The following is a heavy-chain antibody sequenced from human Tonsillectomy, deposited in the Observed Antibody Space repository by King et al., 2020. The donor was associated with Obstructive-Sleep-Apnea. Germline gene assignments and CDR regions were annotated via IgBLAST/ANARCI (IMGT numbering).Heavy chain of an antibody. D-gene: IGHD2-2*03. CDR3: TRDSSTGYYYGMDV. CDR1: GFTFGDYA. J-gene: IGHJ6*02. Sequence: VQLVESGGGLVQPGRSLRLSCIASGFTFGDYAMSWFRQAPGRGLEWVAFIRSIPYGGATEYAASVKGRFTISRDDSKSIAYLQMNSLNTEDTAVDYCTRDSSTGYYYGMDVWGQGTTVTVSS. CDR2: IRSIPYGGAT. V-gene: IGHV3-49*03.